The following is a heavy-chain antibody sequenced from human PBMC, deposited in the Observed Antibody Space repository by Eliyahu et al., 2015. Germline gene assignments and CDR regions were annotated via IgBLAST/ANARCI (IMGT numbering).Heavy chain of an antibody. D-gene: IGHD4-11*01. CDR3: ARAYDYRGFDP. CDR2: IDWDDDK. V-gene: IGHV2-70*04. Sequence: QVTLKEXGPALVKPTQTLTLTCTFSGFSLSTSGMRVSWXRQPPGKALEWLARIDWDDDKFYSTSLKTRLTISKDTSKNQVVLTMTNMDPVDTATYYCARAYDYRGFDPWGQGTLVTVSS. CDR1: GFSLSTSGMR. J-gene: IGHJ5*02.